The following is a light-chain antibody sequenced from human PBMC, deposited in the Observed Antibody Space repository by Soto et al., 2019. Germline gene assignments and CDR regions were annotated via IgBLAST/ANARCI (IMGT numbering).Light chain of an antibody. CDR1: SPKIGATYA. V-gene: IGLV1-40*01. Sequence: SVLTQPPSVSGAPGQRVTISCTGSSPKIGATYAVHWYQHLPGRAPKLLIYGNNNRPSGVPDRFSGSKSGTSASLAITGLQAEDEADYYCQSHDSSLSGPVFGTGTKVTVL. CDR3: QSHDSSLSGPV. CDR2: GNN. J-gene: IGLJ1*01.